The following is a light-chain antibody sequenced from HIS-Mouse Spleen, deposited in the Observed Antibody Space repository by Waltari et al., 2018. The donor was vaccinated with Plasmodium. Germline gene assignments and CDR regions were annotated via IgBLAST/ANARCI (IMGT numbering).Light chain of an antibody. V-gene: IGKV3-20*01. Sequence: EIVLTQSPGTLSLSPGESATISCRASQSFSSSYLAWYQQKPGQAPRLLIYGASSRATGIPDRFSGSGSGTDFTLTISRLEPEDFAVYYCQQYGSSPRTFGQGTKVEIK. CDR1: QSFSSSY. CDR3: QQYGSSPRT. J-gene: IGKJ1*01. CDR2: GAS.